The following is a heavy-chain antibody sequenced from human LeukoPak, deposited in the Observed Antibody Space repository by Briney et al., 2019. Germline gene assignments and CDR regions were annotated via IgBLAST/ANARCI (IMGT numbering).Heavy chain of an antibody. CDR1: GGSISSYY. V-gene: IGHV4-4*07. J-gene: IGHJ5*02. CDR3: ASQPYYDFWSGYWHWFDP. D-gene: IGHD3-3*01. Sequence: LETLSLTCTVSGGSISSYYWSWIRQPAGKGLEWIGRIYTSGSTNYNPSLKSRVTMSVDTSKNQFSLKLSSVTAADTAVYYCASQPYYDFWSGYWHWFDPWGQGTLVTVSS. CDR2: IYTSGST.